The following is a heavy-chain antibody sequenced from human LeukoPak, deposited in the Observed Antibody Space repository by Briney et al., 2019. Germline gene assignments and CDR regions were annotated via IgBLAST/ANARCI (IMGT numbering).Heavy chain of an antibody. D-gene: IGHD1-14*01. CDR2: ISDDGTFT. CDR3: ARDPYRDTPDYFDY. CDR1: GSTFSRYA. J-gene: IGHJ4*02. V-gene: IGHV3-30-3*01. Sequence: GSLRLSCAASGSTFSRYAMHWVRQAPGKGLEWVAVISDDGTFTLYGDSVRGRFTISRDRSKNTLYLQMNSLRPEDTAVYYCARDPYRDTPDYFDYWGQGTLVTVSS.